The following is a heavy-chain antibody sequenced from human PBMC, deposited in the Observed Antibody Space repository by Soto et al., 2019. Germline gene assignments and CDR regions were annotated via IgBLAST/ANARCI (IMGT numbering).Heavy chain of an antibody. V-gene: IGHV3-73*01. CDR1: GFTFIGSA. CDR3: TRLPNLRGYSGYDLGYYYYYGMDV. D-gene: IGHD5-12*01. J-gene: IGHJ6*02. Sequence: PGGSLRLSCAASGFTFIGSAMHWVRQASGKGLEWVGRIRSKANSYATAYAASVKGRFTISRDDSKNTAYLQMNSLKTEDTAVYYCTRLPNLRGYSGYDLGYYYYYGMDVWGQGTTVTVSS. CDR2: IRSKANSYAT.